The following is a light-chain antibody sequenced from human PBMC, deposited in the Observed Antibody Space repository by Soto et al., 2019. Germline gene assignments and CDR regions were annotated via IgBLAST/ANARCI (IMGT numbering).Light chain of an antibody. V-gene: IGKV1-5*01. CDR2: DAS. CDR3: QQYKSWVT. CDR1: EDVANY. Sequence: EIQMTQSPSTLSASVGDTVTIACRASEDVANYLAWHQQKPGRAPMLLISDASDLKSGVPSRFSGSGFGTDFTLIISNLQPDDSATYYCQQYKSWVTFGQGTKVQIK. J-gene: IGKJ1*01.